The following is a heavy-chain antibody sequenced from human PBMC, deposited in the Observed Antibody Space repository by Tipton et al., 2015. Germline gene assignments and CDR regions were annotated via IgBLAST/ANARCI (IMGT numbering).Heavy chain of an antibody. CDR3: AKAREMATETTPNDY. V-gene: IGHV3-53*01. J-gene: IGHJ4*02. CDR2: ISTEVTT. Sequence: GSLRLSCAASGFTVSGNDMNWVRQAPGQGLEWVSFISTEVTTIYADSVKGRFTISRDTSKNTLYLQMHNLGVEDTAVYYCAKAREMATETTPNDYWGQGTLVTVSS. CDR1: GFTVSGND. D-gene: IGHD5-24*01.